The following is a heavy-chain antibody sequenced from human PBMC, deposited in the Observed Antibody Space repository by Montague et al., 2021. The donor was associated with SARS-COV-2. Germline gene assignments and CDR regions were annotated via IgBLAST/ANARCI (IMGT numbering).Heavy chain of an antibody. J-gene: IGHJ6*02. D-gene: IGHD2-8*01. CDR1: GGSTNYYY. CDR3: ARVARYCTNGVCQTYYYYGLDV. V-gene: IGHV4-59*01. CDR2: MYYSGST. Sequence: SETLSLTCIVSGGSTNYYYWSRIRQSPGKGLEWIGYMYYSGSTNYNPSLKSRVTMSIDRSKSQFSLKLRSVTAADTAVYYCARVARYCTNGVCQTYYYYGLDVWGQGTTVTVSS.